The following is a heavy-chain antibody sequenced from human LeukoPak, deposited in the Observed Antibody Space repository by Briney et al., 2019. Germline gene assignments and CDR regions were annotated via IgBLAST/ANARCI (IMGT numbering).Heavy chain of an antibody. CDR1: GYTFTGYY. CDR3: ARDRYYYDSSGYPDY. D-gene: IGHD3-22*01. Sequence: GASVKVSCKASGYTFTGYYMHWVRQAPGQGLEWMGWINPNSGGTNYAQKFQGRVTMTRDTSISTAYMELSRLRSGDTAVYYCARDRYYYDSSGYPDYWGQGTLVTVSS. V-gene: IGHV1-2*02. CDR2: INPNSGGT. J-gene: IGHJ4*02.